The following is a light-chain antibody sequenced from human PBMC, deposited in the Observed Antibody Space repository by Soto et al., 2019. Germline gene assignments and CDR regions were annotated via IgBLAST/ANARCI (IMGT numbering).Light chain of an antibody. CDR2: GAS. Sequence: DIVWTQSPGTLSLSPGERATLSCRASQSVSSSYLAWYQQKPGQAPRLLIYGASSRATGIPDRFSGSGSGTDFTLTISRLDPEDCAVYYCQQDGSSPRTIVQGTKLEIK. V-gene: IGKV3-20*01. CDR3: QQDGSSPRT. J-gene: IGKJ2*01. CDR1: QSVSSSY.